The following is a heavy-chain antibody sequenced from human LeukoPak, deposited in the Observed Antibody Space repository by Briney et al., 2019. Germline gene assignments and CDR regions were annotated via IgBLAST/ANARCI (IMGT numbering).Heavy chain of an antibody. CDR2: INPSGGST. D-gene: IGHD3-22*01. V-gene: IGHV1-46*01. CDR3: ARARPDYYDSSGYYGLYRFDP. J-gene: IGHJ5*02. Sequence: GASVKVSCTASGYTFTSYYMHWVRQAPGQGLEWMGIINPSGGSTSYAQKFQGRVTMTRDTSTSTVYMELSSLRSEDTAVYYCARARPDYYDSSGYYGLYRFDPWGQGTLVTVSS. CDR1: GYTFTSYY.